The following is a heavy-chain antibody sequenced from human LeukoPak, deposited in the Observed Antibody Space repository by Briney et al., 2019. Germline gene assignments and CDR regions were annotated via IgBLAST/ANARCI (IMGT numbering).Heavy chain of an antibody. CDR2: FFYSGST. Sequence: SDTLSLTCIVSGGSINRYHWSWIRQPPGKGLEWIGCFFYSGSTNYNPSLKGRVTISVDTSKNQFSLKLSSVTAADTAVYYCARQGIVGATTVDYWGQGTPVTVSS. CDR1: GGSINRYH. J-gene: IGHJ4*02. D-gene: IGHD1-26*01. V-gene: IGHV4-59*08. CDR3: ARQGIVGATTVDY.